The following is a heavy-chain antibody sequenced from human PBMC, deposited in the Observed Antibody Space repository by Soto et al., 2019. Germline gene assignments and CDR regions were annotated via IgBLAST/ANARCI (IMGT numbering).Heavy chain of an antibody. J-gene: IGHJ3*02. V-gene: IGHV3-23*01. CDR1: GFTFSNYV. CDR2: ISGSGDST. CDR3: AKGRHCSSTICRDAFDI. D-gene: IGHD2-2*01. Sequence: EVQLLESGGGLAQPGGSLRLSCAGSGFTFSNYVMSWVRQAPGKGLEWVSDISGSGDSTLYADSVKGRFTISRDNSKNTLYLQINGLRDEDTAVYYCAKGRHCSSTICRDAFDIWGQGTVVTVSS.